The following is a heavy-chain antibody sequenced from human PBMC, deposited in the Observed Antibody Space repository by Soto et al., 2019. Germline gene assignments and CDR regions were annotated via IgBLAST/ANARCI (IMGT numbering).Heavy chain of an antibody. D-gene: IGHD4-17*01. J-gene: IGHJ5*02. Sequence: GGSLRLSCAASGYTLTSYALTWVRQAPGKGLEWVSSISGSGGATYYADSEKGRFTISRDDSKNPLYLQMNSLRAEETAVYYCARADYGDSGWFDPWGQGTLVTVSS. CDR1: GYTLTSYA. CDR2: ISGSGGAT. CDR3: ARADYGDSGWFDP. V-gene: IGHV3-23*01.